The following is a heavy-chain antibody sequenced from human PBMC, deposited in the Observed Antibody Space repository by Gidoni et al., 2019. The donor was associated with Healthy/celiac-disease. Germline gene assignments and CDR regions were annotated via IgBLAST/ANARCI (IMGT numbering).Heavy chain of an antibody. CDR2: IYYSGST. CDR3: ARDVVVVTPPYYYYYGMDV. V-gene: IGHV4-31*03. J-gene: IGHJ6*02. CDR1: GGSTFSGGYY. D-gene: IGHD2-21*02. Sequence: QVQLQESGPGLVKPSQTLSLTCTVSGGSTFSGGYYWSWIRQHPGKGLEWIGYIYYSGSTYYNPSLKSRVTISVDTSKNQFSLKLSSVTAADTAVYYCARDVVVVTPPYYYYYGMDVWGQGTTVTVSS.